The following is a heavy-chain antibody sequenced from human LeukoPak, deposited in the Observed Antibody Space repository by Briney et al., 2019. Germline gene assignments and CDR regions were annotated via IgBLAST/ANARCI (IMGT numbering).Heavy chain of an antibody. Sequence: GGSLRLSCEGSGFIFSSYSMNWVRQAPGKGLEWLSYISSGGQTVYYADSVEGRFTISRDNAKNSLFLQLNSLRAGDTAVYYCVRHRGAWTVHDAFATWGQGTMVTVAS. J-gene: IGHJ3*02. CDR3: VRHRGAWTVHDAFAT. CDR1: GFIFSSYS. D-gene: IGHD4-11*01. CDR2: ISSGGQTV. V-gene: IGHV3-48*04.